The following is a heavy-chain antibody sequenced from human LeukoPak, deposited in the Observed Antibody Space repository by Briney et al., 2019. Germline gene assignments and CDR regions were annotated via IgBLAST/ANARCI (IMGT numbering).Heavy chain of an antibody. Sequence: PGGSLRLSCAASGFTFSRYGMHWVRQAPGKGLDYVSGINDNGGRTHYGDSVKGRFSISRDNSKNTLHLQMSTLRAEDTALYYCVKDVGGSYAFDYWGQGILITVAS. J-gene: IGHJ4*02. CDR2: INDNGGRT. D-gene: IGHD1-26*01. V-gene: IGHV3-64D*09. CDR3: VKDVGGSYAFDY. CDR1: GFTFSRYG.